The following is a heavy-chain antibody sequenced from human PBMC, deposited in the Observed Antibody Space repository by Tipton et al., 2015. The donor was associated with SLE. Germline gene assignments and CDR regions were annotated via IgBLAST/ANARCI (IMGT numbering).Heavy chain of an antibody. CDR2: IYYSGST. D-gene: IGHD4-17*01. V-gene: IGHV4-31*03. CDR1: GDSISSGGFF. CDR3: ARTSYGDYVGFHY. J-gene: IGHJ4*02. Sequence: TLSLTCTVSGDSISSGGFFWSWIRHLPGKGLEWVGYIYYSGSTSYNPSLKTRLSMSIDTSKNQFSLTLSSVTAADTAVYYCARTSYGDYVGFHYWGQGTLVTVSS.